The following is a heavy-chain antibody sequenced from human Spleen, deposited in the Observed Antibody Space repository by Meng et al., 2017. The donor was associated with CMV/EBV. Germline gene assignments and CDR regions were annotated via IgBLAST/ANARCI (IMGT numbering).Heavy chain of an antibody. CDR1: GFTFSRYS. J-gene: IGHJ4*02. Sequence: CAASGFTFSRYSMNWVRQAPGKGLEWVSSISSSSSYIYYADSVKGRFTISRDNAKNSLYLQMNSLRAEDTAVYYCARGLRPYGDYDYWGQGTLVTVS. CDR2: ISSSSSYI. CDR3: ARGLRPYGDYDY. D-gene: IGHD4-17*01. V-gene: IGHV3-21*01.